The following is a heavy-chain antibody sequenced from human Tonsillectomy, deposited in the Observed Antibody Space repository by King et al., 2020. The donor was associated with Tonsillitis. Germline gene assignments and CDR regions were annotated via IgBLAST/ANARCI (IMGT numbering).Heavy chain of an antibody. CDR3: ARAFSSGSDFDY. D-gene: IGHD6-19*01. CDR1: GGSISNYY. Sequence: VQLQKSGPGLVKPSETLSLTCTVSGGSISNYYWSWIRQPPGKGLEWIGYIYYSGSTNYNPSLKSRVTISVHTSKNQFSLKLSSVTAADTAVYYCARAFSSGSDFDYWGQGTLVTVSS. V-gene: IGHV4-59*01. CDR2: IYYSGST. J-gene: IGHJ4*02.